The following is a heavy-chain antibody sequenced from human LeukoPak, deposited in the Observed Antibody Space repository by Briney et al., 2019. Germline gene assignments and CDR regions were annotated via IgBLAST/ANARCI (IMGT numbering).Heavy chain of an antibody. CDR1: GFTVSSNY. V-gene: IGHV3-21*01. CDR2: ISSSSSYI. Sequence: PGGSLRLSCAASGFTVSSNYMSWVRQAPGKGLEWVSSISSSSSYIYYADSVRGRFTISRDNAKNSLYLQMNSLRAEDTAVYYCARVIEQLCFDYWGQGTLVTVSS. CDR3: ARVIEQLCFDY. D-gene: IGHD6-6*01. J-gene: IGHJ4*02.